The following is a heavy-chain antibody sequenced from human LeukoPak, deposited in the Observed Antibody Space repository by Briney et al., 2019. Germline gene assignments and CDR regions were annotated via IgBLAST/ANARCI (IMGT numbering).Heavy chain of an antibody. V-gene: IGHV4-59*08. CDR3: ARQGAYCGGDCYYTWFAP. Sequence: PSETLSLTCSVSGGSISGYYWTWIRHLPGKGLEWIGYMHDSGNTHYNPSLKSRVTISLDTSKNQFSLKLSSVTAADPAVYYCARQGAYCGGDCYYTWFAPWGQGTLVTVSS. CDR1: GGSISGYY. J-gene: IGHJ5*02. D-gene: IGHD2-21*02. CDR2: MHDSGNT.